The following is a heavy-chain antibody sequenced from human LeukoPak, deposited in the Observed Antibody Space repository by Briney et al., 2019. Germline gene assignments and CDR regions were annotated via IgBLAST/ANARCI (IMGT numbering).Heavy chain of an antibody. Sequence: GGSLRLSCAASGFTFSDYAMHWVRQAPGKGLEWVAFIRYDGSSKYYADSVKGRFTISRDNSKNTLYLQMNSLRAEDTAIFYCARETPDGYDYWGQGTLVTVSS. V-gene: IGHV3-30*02. D-gene: IGHD5-24*01. J-gene: IGHJ4*02. CDR1: GFTFSDYA. CDR2: IRYDGSSK. CDR3: ARETPDGYDY.